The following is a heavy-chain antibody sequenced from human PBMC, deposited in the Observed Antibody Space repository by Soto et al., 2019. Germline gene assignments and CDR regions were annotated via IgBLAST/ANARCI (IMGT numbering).Heavy chain of an antibody. CDR2: IDHSGST. J-gene: IGHJ4*02. V-gene: IGHV4-4*02. CDR1: SGSISSSNW. Sequence: SETLSLTCAVSSGSISSSNWWSWGRQPPGKGLEWIGEIDHSGSTNYNTSLKSRVTISVDKSKNQFSVKLSSLTAADTAVYYCARHPTTRVTIFGVVLSASYFDYWGQGTLVTVSS. CDR3: ARHPTTRVTIFGVVLSASYFDY. D-gene: IGHD3-3*01.